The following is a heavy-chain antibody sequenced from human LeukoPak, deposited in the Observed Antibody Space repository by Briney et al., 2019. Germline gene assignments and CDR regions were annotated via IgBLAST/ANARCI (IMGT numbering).Heavy chain of an antibody. Sequence: GASVTVSCKASGYTFSNYGISWVRQAPGQGLEWMGWISTYNDNTNYAQKVQGRVTMTTDTSTRTAYMELRSLRSDDTAVYYCARDYTPSLYHYYGMDVWGQGTTVTVSS. CDR2: ISTYNDNT. CDR1: GYTFSNYG. CDR3: ARDYTPSLYHYYGMDV. J-gene: IGHJ6*02. V-gene: IGHV1-18*01.